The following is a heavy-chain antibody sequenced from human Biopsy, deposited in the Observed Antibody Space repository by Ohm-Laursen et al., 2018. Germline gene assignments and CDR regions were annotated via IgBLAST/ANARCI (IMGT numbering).Heavy chain of an antibody. D-gene: IGHD4-23*01. J-gene: IGHJ4*02. CDR3: ARGSNDSGGLYFPR. CDR1: GGSFTGHY. V-gene: IGHV4-59*11. Sequence: SETLSLTCNVSGGSFTGHYWSWIRQPPGKGLEWIGHISYTGYTSYNASLKSRVTISVDTSRNHFSLRLSSLTAADTAVYYCARGSNDSGGLYFPRWGQGTLLTVSS. CDR2: ISYTGYT.